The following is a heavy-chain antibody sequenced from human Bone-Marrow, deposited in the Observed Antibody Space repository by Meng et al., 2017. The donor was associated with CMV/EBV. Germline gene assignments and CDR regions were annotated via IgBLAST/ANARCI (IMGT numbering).Heavy chain of an antibody. CDR3: ARDIVVVQAVITVPYYYYGMDV. V-gene: IGHV3-48*04. J-gene: IGHJ6*02. CDR1: GFTFSSYS. D-gene: IGHD2-2*01. CDR2: ISSSSSTI. Sequence: GESLKISCAASGFTFSSYSMNWVRQAPGKGLEWVSYISSSSSTIYYADSVKGRFTISRDNAKNSLYLQMNSLRAEDTAVYYCARDIVVVQAVITVPYYYYGMDVWGQGTTVTVSS.